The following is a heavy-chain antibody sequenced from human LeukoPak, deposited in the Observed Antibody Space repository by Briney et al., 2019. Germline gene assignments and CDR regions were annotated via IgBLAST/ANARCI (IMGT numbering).Heavy chain of an antibody. CDR2: IYSSVT. V-gene: IGHV3-53*01. D-gene: IGHD2-21*02. J-gene: IGHJ3*02. CDR1: GFTVSSNS. Sequence: GGSLRLSCTVSGFTVSSNSMSWVRQAPGKGLEWVSFIYSSVTHYSDSVKGRFTISRDNSRNTLFLQMNSLRAEDTAVYFCARKGEVTAPTKNAFDIWGQGTMVTVSS. CDR3: ARKGEVTAPTKNAFDI.